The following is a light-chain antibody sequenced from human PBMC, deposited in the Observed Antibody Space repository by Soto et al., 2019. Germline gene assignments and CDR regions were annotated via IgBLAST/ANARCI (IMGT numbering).Light chain of an antibody. V-gene: IGLV2-14*01. Sequence: QSALTQPASVSGSPGQSITISCTGTSSDVGGFTYVSWYQQYPGKAPKLMIYEVSNRPSGVSNRFSGSKSGNTASLTISGLQAEDEADYYCSSYTSSSTYVFGTGTKLTVL. CDR2: EVS. CDR1: SSDVGGFTY. CDR3: SSYTSSSTYV. J-gene: IGLJ1*01.